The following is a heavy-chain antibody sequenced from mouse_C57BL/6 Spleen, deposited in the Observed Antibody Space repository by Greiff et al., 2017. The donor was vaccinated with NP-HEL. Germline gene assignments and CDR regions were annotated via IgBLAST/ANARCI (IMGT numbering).Heavy chain of an antibody. CDR1: GFTFSDYG. CDR2: ISSGSSTI. V-gene: IGHV5-17*01. CDR3: ARGRGYYPYYFVY. J-gene: IGHJ2*01. D-gene: IGHD2-3*01. Sequence: DVMLVESGGGLVKPGGSLKLSCAASGFTFSDYGMHWVRQAPEKGLEWVAYISSGSSTIYYADTVKGRFTISRDNAKNTLFLQMTSLRSEDTAMYYCARGRGYYPYYFVYWGQGTTLTVSS.